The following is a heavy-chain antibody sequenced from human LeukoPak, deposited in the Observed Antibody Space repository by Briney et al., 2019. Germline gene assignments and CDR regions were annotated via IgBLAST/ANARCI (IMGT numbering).Heavy chain of an antibody. CDR1: GFTFSSYS. CDR2: ISSSSSYI. Sequence: GGSLRLSCAASGFTFSSYSMNWVRQAPGKGLEWVSSISSSSSYIYYADSVKGRFTNSRDNAKNSLYLQMNSLRAEDTAVYYCARAHRKGDAFDIWGQGTMVTVSS. CDR3: ARAHRKGDAFDI. V-gene: IGHV3-21*01. J-gene: IGHJ3*02.